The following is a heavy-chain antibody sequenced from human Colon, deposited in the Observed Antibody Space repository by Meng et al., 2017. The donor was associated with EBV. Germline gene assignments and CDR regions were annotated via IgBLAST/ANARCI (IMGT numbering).Heavy chain of an antibody. CDR3: LRGSGGSV. CDR2: IPHRGSS. V-gene: IGHV4-4*02. Sequence: QVTLRESGPARVKPSETLSLTSAVSGDSITNHNWWAWVRQPPGKGLEWIGEIPHRGSSAYNPSLKSRVSMSIDKSKNQFSLKLTSVTAADMAVYHCLRGSGGSVWGQGTLVTVSS. J-gene: IGHJ1*01. D-gene: IGHD3-10*01. CDR1: GDSITNHNW.